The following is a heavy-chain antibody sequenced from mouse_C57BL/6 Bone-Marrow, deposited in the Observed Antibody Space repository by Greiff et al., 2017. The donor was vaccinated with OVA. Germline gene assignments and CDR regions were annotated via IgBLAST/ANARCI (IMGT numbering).Heavy chain of an antibody. V-gene: IGHV3-1*01. Sequence: VQLKESGPGMVKPSQSLSLTCTVTGYSITSGYDWHWIRHFPGNKLEWMGYISYSGSTNYNPSLKSRISITHDTSKNHFFLKLNSVTTEDTATYYCARGVTIFYGNYEGFAMDYWGQGTSVTVSS. CDR3: ARGVTIFYGNYEGFAMDY. D-gene: IGHD2-1*01. CDR2: ISYSGST. J-gene: IGHJ4*01. CDR1: GYSITSGYD.